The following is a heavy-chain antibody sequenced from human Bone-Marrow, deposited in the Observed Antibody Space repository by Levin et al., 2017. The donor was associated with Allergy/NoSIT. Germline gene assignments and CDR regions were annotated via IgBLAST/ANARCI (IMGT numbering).Heavy chain of an antibody. V-gene: IGHV4-59*01. D-gene: IGHD2-15*01. Sequence: SETLSLTCTVSGGSTSSYYWTWIRQPPGKGLEWIGYIYYSGSAFYNPSLKSRVTMSVDTSKNQFSLKLNSVTAADTAVYYCARGYCSGGTCTIFDSWGQGTLVTVSS. CDR2: IYYSGSA. CDR1: GGSTSSYY. J-gene: IGHJ4*02. CDR3: ARGYCSGGTCTIFDS.